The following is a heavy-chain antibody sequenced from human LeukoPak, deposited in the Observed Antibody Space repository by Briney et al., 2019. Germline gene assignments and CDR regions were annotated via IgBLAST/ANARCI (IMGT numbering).Heavy chain of an antibody. CDR3: DDSGYNRDFDS. J-gene: IGHJ5*01. V-gene: IGHV1-18*01. CDR1: TSR. Sequence: GASVKVSCKATSRISWVRQAPGQGLEWMGWVGTYGGDTYYAQKFQGRITVTTDTSTSTVYMELRNLRSDDTAVYYCDDSGYNRDFDSWGQGTLVTVSS. CDR2: VGTYGGDT. D-gene: IGHD3-22*01.